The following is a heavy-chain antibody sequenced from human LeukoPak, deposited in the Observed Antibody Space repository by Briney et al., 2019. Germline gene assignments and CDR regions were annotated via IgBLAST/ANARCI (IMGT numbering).Heavy chain of an antibody. V-gene: IGHV4-34*01. CDR2: INHSGST. Sequence: SETLSLTCAVYGGSFSSYYWSWIRQPPGKGLEWIGEINHSGSTNYNPSLKSRVTISVDTSKNQFSLKLSSVTAADTAVYYCARLLSGWYENWFDPWGQGTLVTVSS. J-gene: IGHJ5*02. CDR3: ARLLSGWYENWFDP. D-gene: IGHD6-19*01. CDR1: GGSFSSYY.